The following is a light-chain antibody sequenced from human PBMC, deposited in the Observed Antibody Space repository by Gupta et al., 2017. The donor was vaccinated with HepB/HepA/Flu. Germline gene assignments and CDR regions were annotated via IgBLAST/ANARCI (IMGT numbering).Light chain of an antibody. J-gene: IGLJ2*01. V-gene: IGLV2-14*01. CDR1: SSDIVGYNY. CDR3: TSYTSRNTLVV. Sequence: QSALTQPASVSASPGQSITISCTGTSSDIVGYNYVAWYQQHPGKAPKLMIYDVTNRPSGVTNRFSGSKSGSTASLTISGLQAEDEADYYCTSYTSRNTLVVFGGGTKLTVL. CDR2: DVT.